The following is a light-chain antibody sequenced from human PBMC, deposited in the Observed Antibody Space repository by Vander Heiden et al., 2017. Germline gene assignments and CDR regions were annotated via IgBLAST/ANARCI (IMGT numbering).Light chain of an antibody. J-gene: IGKJ4*01. CDR2: GAS. V-gene: IGKV3-20*01. CDR1: QSVSNNY. Sequence: EIVLTQSPGTLSLSPGERATLPCRASQSVSNNYLAWFQQKPGQPPRLLIYGASGRATGIPDRFSGSGSGTGFTLTISRLEPEDSAVYYCQQYGSSPLPFGGGTKVEIK. CDR3: QQYGSSPLP.